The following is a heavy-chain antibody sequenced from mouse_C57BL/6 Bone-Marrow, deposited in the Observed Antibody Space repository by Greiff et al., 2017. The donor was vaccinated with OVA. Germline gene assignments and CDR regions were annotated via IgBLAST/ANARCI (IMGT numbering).Heavy chain of an antibody. CDR1: GYTFTSYG. D-gene: IGHD2-4*01. Sequence: QVQLKESGAELARPGASVKLSCKASGYTFTSYGISWVKQRTGQGLEWIGEIYPRSGNTYYNEKFKGKATLTADKSSSTAYMELRSLTSEDSAVYFCARSIYYDYFDYWGQGTTLTVSS. J-gene: IGHJ2*01. V-gene: IGHV1-81*01. CDR2: IYPRSGNT. CDR3: ARSIYYDYFDY.